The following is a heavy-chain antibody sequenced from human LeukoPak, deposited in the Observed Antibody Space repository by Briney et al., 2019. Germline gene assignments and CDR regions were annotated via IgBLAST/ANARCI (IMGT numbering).Heavy chain of an antibody. CDR2: IYYSGST. D-gene: IGHD4-23*01. CDR3: VRVGVRWPDAFDI. V-gene: IGHV4-59*01. Sequence: SETLSLTCTVSGASISSYYWSWMRQPPGKGLEWIGYIYYSGSTNYNPSLKSRVTILVDTSKNQFSLKLSYVTAADTAVYYCVRVGVRWPDAFDIWGQGTMVTVSS. J-gene: IGHJ3*02. CDR1: GASISSYY.